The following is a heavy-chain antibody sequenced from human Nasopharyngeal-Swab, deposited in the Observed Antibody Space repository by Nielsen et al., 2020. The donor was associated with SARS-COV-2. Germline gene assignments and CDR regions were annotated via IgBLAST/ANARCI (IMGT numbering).Heavy chain of an antibody. J-gene: IGHJ2*01. CDR3: ARLIVATSWYFDL. CDR2: IYYSGST. V-gene: IGHV4-31*03. D-gene: IGHD5-12*01. Sequence: SETLSLTCSVSGGSIGSGGYYWNWIRHHPGKGLEWIGYIYYSGSTYYNPSLKSRVTISVDTSKNQFSLKLSSVTAADTAVYYCARLIVATSWYFDLWGRGTLVTVSS. CDR1: GGSIGSGGYY.